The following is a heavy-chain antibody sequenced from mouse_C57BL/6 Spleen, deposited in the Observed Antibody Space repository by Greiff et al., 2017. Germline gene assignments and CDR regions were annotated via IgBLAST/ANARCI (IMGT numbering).Heavy chain of an antibody. CDR2: IDPSDSYT. D-gene: IGHD2-4*01. CDR3: ARPRDYDWYFDV. V-gene: IGHV1-69*01. Sequence: QVQLKQPGAELVMPGASVKLSCKASGYTFTSYWMHWVKQRPGQGLEWIGEIDPSDSYTNYNQKFKGKSTLTVDKSSSTAYMQLSSLTSEDSAVYYCARPRDYDWYFDVWGTGTTVTVSS. J-gene: IGHJ1*03. CDR1: GYTFTSYW.